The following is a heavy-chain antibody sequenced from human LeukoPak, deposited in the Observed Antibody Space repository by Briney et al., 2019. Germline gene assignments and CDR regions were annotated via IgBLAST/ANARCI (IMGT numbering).Heavy chain of an antibody. J-gene: IGHJ4*02. CDR2: IYYSGTT. CDR1: GGSNSGYY. V-gene: IGHV4-59*08. CDR3: ASENYGSGSLNY. D-gene: IGHD3-10*01. Sequence: PSETLSLTCTFSGGSNSGYYWTWIRQPPGKGLEWIGYIYYSGTTNYNPALESRVTISIDTSRNQFSLRLSSVTAADTAVYHCASENYGSGSLNYWGQGTLVTVSS.